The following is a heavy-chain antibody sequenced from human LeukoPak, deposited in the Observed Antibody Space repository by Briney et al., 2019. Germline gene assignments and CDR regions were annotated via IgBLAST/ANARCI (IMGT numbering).Heavy chain of an antibody. CDR1: GYSISSGYF. Sequence: SETLSLTCTVPGYSISSGYFWGWIRQPPGKGLEWIGSISHSGTTYYNPSLKSRVTISVDTSKNQFSLKLNSVTAADTAVFYCAANSADYNTLGSSYKVWGQGTLVTVSS. V-gene: IGHV4-38-2*02. CDR3: AANSADYNTLGSSYKV. D-gene: IGHD3-10*01. CDR2: ISHSGTT. J-gene: IGHJ4*02.